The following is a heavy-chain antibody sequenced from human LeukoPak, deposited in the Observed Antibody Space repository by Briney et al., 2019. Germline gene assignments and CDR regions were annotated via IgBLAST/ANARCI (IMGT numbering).Heavy chain of an antibody. CDR3: ARDDAVAGSRGINY. CDR1: GGAISSYY. D-gene: IGHD6-19*01. V-gene: IGHV4-59*01. J-gene: IGHJ4*02. Sequence: SETLSLTCTVSGGAISSYYWSWIRQPPGKGLEWIGYIYYSGSTNYNPSLKSRVTISVDTSKNQFSLKLSSVTAADTAVYYCARDDAVAGSRGINYWGQGTLVTVSS. CDR2: IYYSGST.